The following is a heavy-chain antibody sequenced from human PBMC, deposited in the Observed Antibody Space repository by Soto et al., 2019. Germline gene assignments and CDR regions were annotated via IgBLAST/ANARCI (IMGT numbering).Heavy chain of an antibody. CDR3: ASEVIPLTTDWYFDL. D-gene: IGHD4-17*01. J-gene: IGHJ2*01. V-gene: IGHV4-30-4*01. CDR1: GGSISGGVGGLYY. CDR2: IYDSGST. Sequence: QLQLRESGPGLVKPSETLSLTCTVSGGSISGGVGGLYYWSWIRQPPGKGLEWIGYIYDSGSTFYNPSLKSRATISADTSKNQFSLRLSSVTAADTAVYYCASEVIPLTTDWYFDLWGRGTLVTVSS.